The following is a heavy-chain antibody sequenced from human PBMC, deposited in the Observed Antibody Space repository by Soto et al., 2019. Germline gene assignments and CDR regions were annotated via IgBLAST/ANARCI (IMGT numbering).Heavy chain of an antibody. D-gene: IGHD3-10*01. V-gene: IGHV1-69*08. CDR2: IIPILDRA. CDR1: GGTFSTYT. Sequence: QVQLVQSGAEVKKPGSSVKVSCKASGGTFSTYTFSWVRQAPGLGLEWMGRIIPILDRANYAQRFQGRVTITADKSTHTAYMELRSLTSEDTAVYYCATEHSGSPRRFDYWGLGALVTVSS. J-gene: IGHJ4*02. CDR3: ATEHSGSPRRFDY.